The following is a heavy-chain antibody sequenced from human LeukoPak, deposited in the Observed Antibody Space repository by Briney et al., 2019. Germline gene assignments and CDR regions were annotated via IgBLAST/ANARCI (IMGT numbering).Heavy chain of an antibody. CDR1: GFTFSSYS. Sequence: PGGSLRLSCAASGFTFSSYSMNWVRQAPGKGLEWVSTISTSSTYIYYADSVKGRFSISRDNAKNSLYLQMNSLRAEDTAVYYCARPYRSGWHGSLEYWGQGSLVTVSS. CDR3: ARPYRSGWHGSLEY. CDR2: ISTSSTYI. D-gene: IGHD6-19*01. J-gene: IGHJ4*02. V-gene: IGHV3-21*04.